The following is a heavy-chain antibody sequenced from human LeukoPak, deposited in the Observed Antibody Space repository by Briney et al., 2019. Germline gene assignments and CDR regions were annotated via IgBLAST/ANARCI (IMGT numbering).Heavy chain of an antibody. Sequence: PGGSLRLSCAPSGFSFSTYWMSWVRQAPGKGLEWVANIKEDGSQKYYVDSVKGRFTISRDNAKNSLYLQMNSLRAEDTAVYYCAKNSGWFRFDYWGQGTLVTVSS. CDR3: AKNSGWFRFDY. J-gene: IGHJ4*02. CDR1: GFSFSTYW. CDR2: IKEDGSQK. V-gene: IGHV3-7*03. D-gene: IGHD6-13*01.